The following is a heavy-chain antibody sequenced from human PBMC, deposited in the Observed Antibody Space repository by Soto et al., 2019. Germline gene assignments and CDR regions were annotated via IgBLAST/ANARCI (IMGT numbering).Heavy chain of an antibody. Sequence: GGSLRLSCAAAGSRFSDHYMTWIRQAPGKGLEWVSYISSGSSTIYYAHSVKGRFTISRDNAKNSLNLQMNSLRAEDTAVYYCATSSGALAASFPYYFDYWGHGTLVTVSS. V-gene: IGHV3-11*01. J-gene: IGHJ4*01. CDR2: ISSGSSTI. CDR1: GSRFSDHY. CDR3: ATSSGALAASFPYYFDY. D-gene: IGHD6-19*01.